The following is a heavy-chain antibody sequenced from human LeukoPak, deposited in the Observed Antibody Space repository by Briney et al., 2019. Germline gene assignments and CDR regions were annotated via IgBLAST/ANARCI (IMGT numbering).Heavy chain of an antibody. CDR1: GGSFSGYY. Sequence: SETLSLTCAVYGGSFSGYYWSWIRQPPGKGLEWIGEINHSGSTNYNPSLKSRVTISVDRSKIQFSLKLSSVTAADTAVYYCGRAGYYGSGSYRTFDSWGQGTLVTVSS. D-gene: IGHD3-10*01. CDR2: INHSGST. CDR3: GRAGYYGSGSYRTFDS. V-gene: IGHV4-34*01. J-gene: IGHJ4*02.